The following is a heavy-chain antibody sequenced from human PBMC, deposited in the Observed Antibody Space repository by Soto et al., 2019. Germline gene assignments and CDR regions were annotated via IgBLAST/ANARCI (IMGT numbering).Heavy chain of an antibody. J-gene: IGHJ4*02. V-gene: IGHV3-48*02. CDR3: AKGPHTNVGWPYHFES. D-gene: IGHD3-9*01. CDR1: GFSLANYP. Sequence: GGSLRLSCVASGFSLANYPMNWVRQTPGKGLEWISYSSPRGDTIYYADSVEGRFTISRDNARNSLSLHMSSLRDEDSALCYCAKGPHTNVGWPYHFESWGQGVPVTVSS. CDR2: SSPRGDTI.